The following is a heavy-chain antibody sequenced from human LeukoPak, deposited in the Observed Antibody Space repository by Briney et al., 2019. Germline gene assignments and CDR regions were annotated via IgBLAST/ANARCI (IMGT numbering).Heavy chain of an antibody. Sequence: GASVKVSCKASGYTFTGYYMHWVRQAPGQGLEWMGWINPNSGGTNYAQKFQGRVTMARDTSISTAYMELSRLRSDDTAVYYCARVYYGSGSHEIFDYWGQGTLVTVSS. V-gene: IGHV1-2*02. CDR1: GYTFTGYY. CDR3: ARVYYGSGSHEIFDY. D-gene: IGHD3-10*01. CDR2: INPNSGGT. J-gene: IGHJ4*02.